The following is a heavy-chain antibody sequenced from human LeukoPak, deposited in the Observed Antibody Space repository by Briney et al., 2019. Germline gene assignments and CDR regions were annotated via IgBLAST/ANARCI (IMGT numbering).Heavy chain of an antibody. D-gene: IGHD3-10*01. CDR1: GFTFSSYW. CDR2: IKRDGSEK. V-gene: IGHV3-7*01. Sequence: GGSLRLSCAASGFTFSSYWMSWVRQAPGKGLEWVANIKRDGSEKYYVDSVKGRFTISRDNAKNSQYLQMNSLRAEDTAVYYCARKGSGVLLWFGELLLGAFDIWGQGTMVTVSS. J-gene: IGHJ3*02. CDR3: ARKGSGVLLWFGELLLGAFDI.